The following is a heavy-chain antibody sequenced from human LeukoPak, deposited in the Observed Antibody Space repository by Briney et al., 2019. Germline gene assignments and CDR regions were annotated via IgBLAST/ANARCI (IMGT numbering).Heavy chain of an antibody. CDR3: TRMTTGHDY. Sequence: SETLSLTCAVSGVSFDDYYWAWVRQTPGKGLEWIGEINHSRYTNDSPSLKSRVTLSIDTSRKQFSLNLRSVTVADAGIYYCTRMTTGHDYWGQGTLVTVSS. J-gene: IGHJ4*02. CDR1: GVSFDDYY. D-gene: IGHD4-17*01. CDR2: INHSRYT. V-gene: IGHV4-34*01.